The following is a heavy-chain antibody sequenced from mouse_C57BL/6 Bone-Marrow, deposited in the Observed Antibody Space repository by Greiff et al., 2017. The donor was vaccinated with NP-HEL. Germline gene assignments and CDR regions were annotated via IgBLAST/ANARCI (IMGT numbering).Heavy chain of an antibody. Sequence: VQLQQPGAELVKPGASVKLSCKASGYTFTSYWMHWVKQRPGRGLEWIGRIDPNSGGTKYNEKFKSKATLTVDKPSSTAYMQLSGLTSEDSAVYYCARFTVVAKDYAMDYWGQGTSVTVSS. J-gene: IGHJ4*01. CDR2: IDPNSGGT. D-gene: IGHD1-1*01. CDR1: GYTFTSYW. V-gene: IGHV1-72*01. CDR3: ARFTVVAKDYAMDY.